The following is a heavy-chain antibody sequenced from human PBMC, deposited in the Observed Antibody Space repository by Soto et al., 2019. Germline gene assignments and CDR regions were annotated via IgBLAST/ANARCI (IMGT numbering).Heavy chain of an antibody. CDR1: GGSISSYY. D-gene: IGHD3-10*01. CDR3: ARNYGSGSYLIAY. CDR2: ISYSGNT. Sequence: QVQLQESGPGLVKPSETLSLTCTVSGGSISSYYWSWIRQPPGKGLEWIGYISYSGNTNYNPSLKSRVXXSXDXXKNQFSLKLSSVTAADTAVYYCARNYGSGSYLIAYWGQGTLVTVSS. J-gene: IGHJ4*02. V-gene: IGHV4-59*01.